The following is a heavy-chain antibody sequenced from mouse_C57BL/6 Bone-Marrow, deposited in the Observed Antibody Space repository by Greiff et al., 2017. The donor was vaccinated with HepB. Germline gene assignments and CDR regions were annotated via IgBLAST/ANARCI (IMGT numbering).Heavy chain of an antibody. Sequence: QVQLQQPGAELVKPGASVKLSCKASGYTFTSYWMQWVKQRPGKGLEWIGEIDPSDGDTKYNEKFKGKATLTVETSSSTAYMQLSSLTSDDSAVYYCARRYSYYLDYWGQGTTLTVSS. CDR3: ARRYSYYLDY. V-gene: IGHV1-50*01. J-gene: IGHJ2*01. CDR1: GYTFTSYW. CDR2: IDPSDGDT. D-gene: IGHD1-1*01.